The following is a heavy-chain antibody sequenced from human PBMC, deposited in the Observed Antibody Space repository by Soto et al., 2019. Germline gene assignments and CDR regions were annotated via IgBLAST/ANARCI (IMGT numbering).Heavy chain of an antibody. CDR1: GGSISSGGYY. J-gene: IGHJ5*02. D-gene: IGHD2-2*01. CDR3: GRVRGNQLLGWFDP. CDR2: IYHSGTT. V-gene: IGHV4-31*03. Sequence: QVQLQESGPGLVKPSQTLSFTCTVSGGSISSGGYYWSWIRQHPGKGLEWIGYIYHSGTTYYNPSLKSRVTISVDTSKNQFSLKLTSVTAADTAVYYCGRVRGNQLLGWFDPWGQGTLVTVSS.